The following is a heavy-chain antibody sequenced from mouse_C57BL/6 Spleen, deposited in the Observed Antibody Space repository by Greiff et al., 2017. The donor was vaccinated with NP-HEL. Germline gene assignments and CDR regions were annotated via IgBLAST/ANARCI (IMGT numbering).Heavy chain of an antibody. CDR2: ISYDGSN. J-gene: IGHJ3*01. CDR3: ARLYDYELAY. Sequence: EVQLQESGPGLVKPSQSLSLPCSVPGYSITSGYYWNWIRQFPGNKLVWMGYISYDGSNNYNPSLKNRISITRDTSKNQFFLQLNSVTTEDTATYNCARLYDYELAYWGKGKLVTVSA. V-gene: IGHV3-6*01. D-gene: IGHD2-4*01. CDR1: GYSITSGYY.